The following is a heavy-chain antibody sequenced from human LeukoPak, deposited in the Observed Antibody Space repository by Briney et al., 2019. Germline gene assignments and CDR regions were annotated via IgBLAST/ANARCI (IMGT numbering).Heavy chain of an antibody. CDR2: INPNSGGT. D-gene: IGHD2-2*01. CDR3: ARVYCSSTSCYGFDY. V-gene: IGHV1-2*04. J-gene: IGHJ4*02. Sequence: ASVKVSCKASGYTFTGYYMHWVRQAPGQGLEWMGWINPNSGGTNYAQKFQGWVTMTRDTSISTAYMELSRLRSDDTAVYYCARVYCSSTSCYGFDYWGQGTLVTVSS. CDR1: GYTFTGYY.